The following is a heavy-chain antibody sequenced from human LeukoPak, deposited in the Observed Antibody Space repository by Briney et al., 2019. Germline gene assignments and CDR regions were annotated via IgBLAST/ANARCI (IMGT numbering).Heavy chain of an antibody. Sequence: GGSLRLSCAASGFTFSSYWMRWVRQVPGKGLVWVARINEHGSITDYADSVKYRFTVSRDNAWNTLYLQMNSLRAEDTAVYYCASDVAGSGSLWGQGTLITVSS. V-gene: IGHV3-74*01. D-gene: IGHD3-10*01. J-gene: IGHJ4*02. CDR2: INEHGSIT. CDR1: GFTFSSYW. CDR3: ASDVAGSGSL.